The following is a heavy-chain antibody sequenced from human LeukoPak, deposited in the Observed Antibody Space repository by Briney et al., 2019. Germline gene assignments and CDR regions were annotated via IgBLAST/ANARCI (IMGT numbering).Heavy chain of an antibody. CDR1: GFSFSDYY. V-gene: IGHV3-11*01. J-gene: IGHJ4*02. CDR2: ISSSGDTI. Sequence: GGSLRLSCEAPGFSFSDYYMTWIRQAPGKGLEWLSYISSSGDTIYYADSVKGRFTISRDNAKNSLYLQMNSLRAEDAAVYYCARDRGGNYFGLLYYFDYWGLGTLVTVSS. CDR3: ARDRGGNYFGLLYYFDY. D-gene: IGHD1-26*01.